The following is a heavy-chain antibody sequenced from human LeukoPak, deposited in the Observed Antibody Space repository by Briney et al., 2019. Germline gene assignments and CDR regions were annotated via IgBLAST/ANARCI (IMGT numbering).Heavy chain of an antibody. V-gene: IGHV3-7*01. Sequence: GGSLRLSCAASGFTLSNAWMNWVRQAPSKGLEWVANIKQDGSERYYVDSVKGRFTISRDNAKNSLNLQMNSLRAEDTAIYYCARDKIVGATYFDYWGQGTLVTVSS. CDR2: IKQDGSER. D-gene: IGHD1-26*01. CDR1: GFTLSNAW. J-gene: IGHJ4*02. CDR3: ARDKIVGATYFDY.